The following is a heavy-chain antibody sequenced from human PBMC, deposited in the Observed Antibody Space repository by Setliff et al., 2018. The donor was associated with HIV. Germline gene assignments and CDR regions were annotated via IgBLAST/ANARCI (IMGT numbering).Heavy chain of an antibody. Sequence: PGGSLRLSCAASGFTFSSYWMSWVRQAPGKGLEWGADIKQDGSKAYYMDSVKGRFTISRDNPKNSLYLQMTSLRAEDTAVYYCARDDSNGNTDAFDIWGQGTTVTVSS. CDR1: GFTFSSYW. CDR2: IKQDGSKA. D-gene: IGHD5-18*01. J-gene: IGHJ3*02. CDR3: ARDDSNGNTDAFDI. V-gene: IGHV3-7*04.